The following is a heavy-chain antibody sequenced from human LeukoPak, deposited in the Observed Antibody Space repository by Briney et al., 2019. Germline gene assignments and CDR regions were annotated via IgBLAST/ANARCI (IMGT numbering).Heavy chain of an antibody. J-gene: IGHJ6*03. D-gene: IGHD4-17*01. CDR1: GFTFSSYG. V-gene: IGHV3-33*06. Sequence: GGSLRLSCAASGFTFSSYGMHWVRQAPGKGLEWGAVIWYDRSNKYYADSVKGRFTISRDNFRNMLYLQMNSLRAEDTAVYYCAKESGDLSLYYYYYMDVWGKGTTVTVSS. CDR2: IWYDRSNK. CDR3: AKESGDLSLYYYYYMDV.